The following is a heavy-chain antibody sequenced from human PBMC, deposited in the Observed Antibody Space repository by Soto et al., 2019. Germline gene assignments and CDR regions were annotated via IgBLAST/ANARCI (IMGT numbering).Heavy chain of an antibody. CDR1: GYTFTSYD. V-gene: IGHV1-8*01. CDR2: MNPDSGDT. J-gene: IGHJ3*02. CDR3: ASQYGNDAFDI. Sequence: GASVKVSCKASGYTFTSYDVIWVRQATGQGLEWMGWMNPDSGDTKYEQKFQGRVSMTRNTSISTAYMELSSLRSADTAVYYCASQYGNDAFDIWGQGTMVT. D-gene: IGHD4-17*01.